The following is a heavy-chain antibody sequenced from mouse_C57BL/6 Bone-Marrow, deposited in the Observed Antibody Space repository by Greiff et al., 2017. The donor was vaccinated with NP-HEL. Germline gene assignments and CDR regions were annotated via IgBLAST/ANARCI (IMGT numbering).Heavy chain of an antibody. CDR1: GYTFTDYE. V-gene: IGHV1-15*01. D-gene: IGHD2-3*01. J-gene: IGHJ4*01. CDR3: TRDDGFY. CDR2: IDPETGGT. Sequence: VKLQQSGAELVRPGASVTLSCKASGYTFTDYEMHWVKQTPVHGLEWIGAIDPETGGTAYNQKFKGKAILTADKSSSTAYMELRSLTSEDSAVYYCTRDDGFYWGQGTSVTGSS.